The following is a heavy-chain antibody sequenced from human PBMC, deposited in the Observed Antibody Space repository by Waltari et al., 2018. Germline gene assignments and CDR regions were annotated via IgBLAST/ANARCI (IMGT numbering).Heavy chain of an antibody. CDR2: IYSGGYT. D-gene: IGHD3-22*01. V-gene: IGHV3-66*02. J-gene: IGHJ4*02. Sequence: ELQLAESGGGLVQPGGSLRISCAASGFTFSNDYMSWVRQAPGKGLEWLALIYSGGYTQYSDSVRGRFTISRDNSKNTLYLQMNSRRVEDTAVYYCARNPRYDSPDWGQGTRVNVSS. CDR1: GFTFSNDY. CDR3: ARNPRYDSPD.